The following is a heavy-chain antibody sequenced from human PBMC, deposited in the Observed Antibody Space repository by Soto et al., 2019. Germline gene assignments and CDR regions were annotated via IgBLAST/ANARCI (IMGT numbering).Heavy chain of an antibody. Sequence: EVQLVESGGGLVQPGGSLRLSCAASGFTFSSYWMHWVRQAPGKGLVWVSRINSDGSSTSYADSVKGRFTISRDNAKTTLYLQMNSLSAEDTAVYYCARGGSIAARWMGYWGQGTLVTVSS. J-gene: IGHJ4*02. CDR3: ARGGSIAARWMGY. CDR2: INSDGSST. V-gene: IGHV3-74*01. D-gene: IGHD6-6*01. CDR1: GFTFSSYW.